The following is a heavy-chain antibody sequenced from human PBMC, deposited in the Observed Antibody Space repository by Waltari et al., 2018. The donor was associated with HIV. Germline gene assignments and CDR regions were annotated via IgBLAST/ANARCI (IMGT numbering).Heavy chain of an antibody. V-gene: IGHV1-8*02. J-gene: IGHJ4*02. D-gene: IGHD2-15*01. CDR2: LNPYSGNT. CDR3: ARGAPGHYCSGGSCPYFDY. CDR1: GYTFTRLA. Sequence: QAQLVQSGAEVRKPEASAKVPCKASGYTFTRLAANWVRPALGHGIGWMGRLNPYSGNTGYAKNFQGRVTMTRNTSISTAYMELSGLRSEDTAVYYCARGAPGHYCSGGSCPYFDYWGQGSLVTVSS.